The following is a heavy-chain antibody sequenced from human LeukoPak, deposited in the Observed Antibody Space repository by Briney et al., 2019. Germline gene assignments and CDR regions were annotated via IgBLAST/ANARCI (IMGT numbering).Heavy chain of an antibody. Sequence: GGSLRLSCAASGFTVSSNYMSWVRQAPGKGLEWVSVIYSGGSTHYADSVKGRFTISRDNSKNTLYLQMNSLRAEDTAVYYCARVTFVVSYMDVWGKGTTVTVSS. J-gene: IGHJ6*03. V-gene: IGHV3-66*02. D-gene: IGHD2/OR15-2a*01. CDR1: GFTVSSNY. CDR2: IYSGGST. CDR3: ARVTFVVSYMDV.